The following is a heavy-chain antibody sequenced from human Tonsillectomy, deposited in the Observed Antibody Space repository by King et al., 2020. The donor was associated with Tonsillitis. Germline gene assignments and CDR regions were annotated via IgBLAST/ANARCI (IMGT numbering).Heavy chain of an antibody. CDR3: ARQGGYGGAVYFDY. CDR1: GYSFTNYW. D-gene: IGHD4-23*01. Sequence: QLVQSGAEVKKPGESLKISCKASGYSFTNYWIAWVRQMPGKGLEWMGIIYPTDSDTGYNPSFQGQVTISADKSIGTAYLQWNSLKSSDTAIYYCARQGGYGGAVYFDYWGQGTLVTVSS. V-gene: IGHV5-51*01. CDR2: IYPTDSDT. J-gene: IGHJ4*02.